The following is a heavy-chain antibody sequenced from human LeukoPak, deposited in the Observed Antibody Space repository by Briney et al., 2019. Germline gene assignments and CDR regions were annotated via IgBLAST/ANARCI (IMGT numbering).Heavy chain of an antibody. CDR2: IYTSGST. J-gene: IGHJ5*02. D-gene: IGHD1-1*01. V-gene: IGHV4-61*02. CDR3: AGNNWNDGRFDP. CDR1: GGSISSGSCY. Sequence: SETLSLTCTVSGGSISSGSCYWSWIRRPAGKGLEWIGRIYTSGSTNYNPSLKSRVTISVDTSKNQFSLKLSSVTAADTAVYYCAGNNWNDGRFDPWGQGTLVTVSS.